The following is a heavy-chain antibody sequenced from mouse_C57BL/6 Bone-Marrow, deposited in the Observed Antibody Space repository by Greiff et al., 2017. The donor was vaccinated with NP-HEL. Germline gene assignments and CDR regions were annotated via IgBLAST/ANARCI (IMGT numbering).Heavy chain of an antibody. CDR1: GYTFTDYN. D-gene: IGHD2-10*01. CDR3: ERISLLFYAMDY. J-gene: IGHJ4*01. Sequence: VQLQQSGPELVKPGASVKISCKASGYTFTDYNINWVKQRHGKGLEWIGWIFPGSGSTYYNEKFKGKATLTVDKSSSTAYMLLSSLTSEDSAVYFCERISLLFYAMDYWGQGTSVTVSS. CDR2: IFPGSGST. V-gene: IGHV1-75*01.